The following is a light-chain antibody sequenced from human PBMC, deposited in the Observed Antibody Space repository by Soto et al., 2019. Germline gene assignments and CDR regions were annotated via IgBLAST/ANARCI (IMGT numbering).Light chain of an antibody. CDR1: QSVLYNSDNKNY. J-gene: IGKJ4*01. CDR2: WTS. Sequence: DIVMTQSPDSLAVSLGERATINCKSSQSVLYNSDNKNYLAWYQQKPGQPPKLLIYWTSTRDSGVPDRCSGSGSCADFPLTISSLQAADVAVYYCQQYYTTLSFGGGTKVEIK. V-gene: IGKV4-1*01. CDR3: QQYYTTLS.